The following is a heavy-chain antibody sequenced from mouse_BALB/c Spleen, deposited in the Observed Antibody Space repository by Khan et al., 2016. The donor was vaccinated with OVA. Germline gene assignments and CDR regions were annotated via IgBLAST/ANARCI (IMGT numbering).Heavy chain of an antibody. CDR2: INSNGGST. V-gene: IGHV5-6-3*01. CDR3: ARMARTIN. Sequence: EVELVESGGGLVQPGGSLKLSCAASGFTFSSYGMSWVRQTPDKRLELVATINSNGGSTYYPDSVKGRFTIPRDNAQNTLYLQMSSLKSEDTAMYYCARMARTINWGQGTTLTVSS. CDR1: GFTFSSYG. J-gene: IGHJ2*01.